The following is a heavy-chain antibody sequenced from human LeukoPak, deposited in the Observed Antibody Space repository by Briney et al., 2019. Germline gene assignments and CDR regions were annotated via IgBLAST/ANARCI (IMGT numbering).Heavy chain of an antibody. Sequence: SETLSLTCGVYGGSFRSYYWNWIRQPPGKGLEWIGEINHSGSTNYNPSLKRRVTISVDTSKKQFSLKLSSVTAADTAVYYCASQHCTSTTCYAYFDYWGQGTLVTVSS. CDR3: ASQHCTSTTCYAYFDY. CDR2: INHSGST. V-gene: IGHV4-34*01. CDR1: GGSFRSYY. D-gene: IGHD2-2*01. J-gene: IGHJ4*02.